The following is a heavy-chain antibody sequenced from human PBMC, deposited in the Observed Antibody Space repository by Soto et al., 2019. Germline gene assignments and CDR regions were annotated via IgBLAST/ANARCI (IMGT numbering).Heavy chain of an antibody. D-gene: IGHD2-15*01. CDR1: GFSFSSYS. V-gene: IGHV3-21*01. CDR3: ARGYPGYCSGGTCYWFDP. Sequence: EVQLVESGGGLVKPGGSLRLSCAASGFSFSSYSMNWVRQAPGKGLEWVSSISSSASHINYADSVKGRFTISRDNAKKSLYLQMNSLRAADTAVYYCARGYPGYCSGGTCYWFDPWGQGTLVTVSS. CDR2: ISSSASHI. J-gene: IGHJ5*02.